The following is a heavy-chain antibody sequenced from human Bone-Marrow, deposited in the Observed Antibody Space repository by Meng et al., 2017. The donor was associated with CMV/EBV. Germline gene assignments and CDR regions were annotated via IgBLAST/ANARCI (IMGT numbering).Heavy chain of an antibody. J-gene: IGHJ4*02. CDR1: GGSFSGYY. Sequence: SETLSLTCFVYGGSFSGYYWSWIRQPPGKGLEWIGEINHSGSTNYNPPIKSRVTISVDTSKNQFSLKLSSVNATDTDVYYCARGGSGRGDWFDYWGQGTLVTVSS. V-gene: IGHV4-34*01. D-gene: IGHD2-21*01. CDR2: INHSGST. CDR3: ARGGSGRGDWFDY.